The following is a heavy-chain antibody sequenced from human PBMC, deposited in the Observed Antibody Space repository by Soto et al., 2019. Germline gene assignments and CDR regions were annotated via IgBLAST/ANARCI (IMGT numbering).Heavy chain of an antibody. J-gene: IGHJ5*02. CDR1: GYTFPSYA. CDR2: INAGNGNT. CDR3: ARSRSFDSGYYA. D-gene: IGHD3-22*01. Sequence: ASVKVSCKASGYTFPSYAMHWVRQAPGQRLEWMGWINAGNGNTKYSQKFQGRVTITRDTSASTAYMELSSLRSEVTAVYYCARSRSFDSGYYAWGQGTLVTVSS. V-gene: IGHV1-3*01.